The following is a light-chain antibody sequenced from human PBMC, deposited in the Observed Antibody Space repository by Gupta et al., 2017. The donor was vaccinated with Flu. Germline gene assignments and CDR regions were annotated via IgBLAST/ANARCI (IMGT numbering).Light chain of an antibody. J-gene: IGLJ2*01. CDR2: QDN. V-gene: IGLV3-1*01. CDR3: QAWDSSTAI. Sequence: CSGAKLGSKYACWYQQKTGQSAVLVIYQDNKRPSGISERFSGSNSGNTATLTISGTQLMDEADYYCQAWDSSTAIFGGGTQLTVL. CDR1: KLGSKY.